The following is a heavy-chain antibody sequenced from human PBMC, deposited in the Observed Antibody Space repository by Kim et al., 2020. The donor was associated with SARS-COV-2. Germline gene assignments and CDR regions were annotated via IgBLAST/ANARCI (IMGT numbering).Heavy chain of an antibody. D-gene: IGHD1-26*01. J-gene: IGHJ4*02. V-gene: IGHV1-24*01. CDR3: ATDEGGSYWGDFDY. Sequence: AQKFQGRVTMTEDTSTATAYMELSSVRSEDTALYYCATDEGGSYWGDFDYWGQGTLVTVSS.